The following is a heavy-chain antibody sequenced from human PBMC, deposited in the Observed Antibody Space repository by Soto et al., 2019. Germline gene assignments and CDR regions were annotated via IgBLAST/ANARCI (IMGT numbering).Heavy chain of an antibody. CDR3: ARHVRTKTYYYYGMDV. V-gene: IGHV4-59*08. CDR1: SGSISTYY. J-gene: IGHJ6*01. Sequence: SETLSLTCTVSSGSISTYYWSWIRQPPGKGLEWIGYIYYTGSTNYNPSLKTRVAISMDTSKNQFSLNLSSVTAADTAVYYCARHVRTKTYYYYGMDVWGQGTTVTVSS. CDR2: IYYTGST.